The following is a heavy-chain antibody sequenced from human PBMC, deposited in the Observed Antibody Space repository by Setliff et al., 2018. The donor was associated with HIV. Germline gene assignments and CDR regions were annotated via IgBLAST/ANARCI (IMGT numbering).Heavy chain of an antibody. CDR1: GFTFANYE. CDR2: ISTRGNSI. CDR3: ARDASPDLSAFDI. Sequence: GGSLRLSCAASGFTFANYEMNWVRQAPGKGLEWISYISTRGNSIYYADSVKGRFIISRDNAKNSLFLQMQSLRAEDTAVYYCARDASPDLSAFDIWGQGTRVTVSS. V-gene: IGHV3-48*03. J-gene: IGHJ3*02.